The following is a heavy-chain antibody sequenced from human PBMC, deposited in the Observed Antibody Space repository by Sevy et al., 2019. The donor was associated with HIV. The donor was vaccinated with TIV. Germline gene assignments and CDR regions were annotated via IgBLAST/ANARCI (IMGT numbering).Heavy chain of an antibody. V-gene: IGHV3-15*01. CDR2: IKSKTDGGTT. Sequence: GGSLRLSCAASGFTFSNAWMSWVRQAPGKGLEWVGRIKSKTDGGTTDYAAPVKGRFTISRDDSKNTLYLQMNSLKTEDTAVYYCTTGLYYYDSSGYHWERVYWGQGTLVTVSS. D-gene: IGHD3-22*01. CDR1: GFTFSNAW. CDR3: TTGLYYYDSSGYHWERVY. J-gene: IGHJ4*02.